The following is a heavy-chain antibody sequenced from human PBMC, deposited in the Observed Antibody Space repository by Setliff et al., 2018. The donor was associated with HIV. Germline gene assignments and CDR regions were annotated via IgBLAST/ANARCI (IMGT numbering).Heavy chain of an antibody. J-gene: IGHJ3*02. CDR2: ISSDGRYT. CDR3: VRGKQNGVATYGLDI. D-gene: IGHD2-8*01. V-gene: IGHV3-74*01. Sequence: PGGSLRLSCAASGFTFGSFWMHWVRQAPGKGLMWVSRISSDGRYTDYADSVKGRFTVSRDSAKNTLSLQTDSLRPDDTAVYYCVRGKQNGVATYGLDIWGQGTMVTVSS. CDR1: GFTFGSFW.